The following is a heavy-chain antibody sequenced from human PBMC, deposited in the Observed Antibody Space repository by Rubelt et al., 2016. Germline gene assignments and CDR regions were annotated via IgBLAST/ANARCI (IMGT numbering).Heavy chain of an antibody. V-gene: IGHV3-21*01. CDR1: GFDFSSYS. CDR2: ISSSSSYI. D-gene: IGHD6-6*01. J-gene: IGHJ4*02. CDR3: ARGEQLVLPFDY. Sequence: EVRLVESGGGLVKPGGSLRLSCAASGFDFSSYSMNWVRQAPGKGLEWVSSISSSSSYIYYADSVKGRLTISRDNSKNTLYLQMNSLRADDTAVYYCARGEQLVLPFDYWGQGTLVTVSS.